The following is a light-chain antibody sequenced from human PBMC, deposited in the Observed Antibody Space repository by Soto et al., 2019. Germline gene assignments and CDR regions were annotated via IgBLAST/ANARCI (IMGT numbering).Light chain of an antibody. CDR3: QQYGTSLWT. CDR1: QSVSSSY. CDR2: SAS. Sequence: EVVLTQSPGTLSLSPGGKATPSRRASQSVSSSYLAWYHQKPGQAPRVLIYSASYRATGIPDRFSGSGSGTDFTLTISRVEPEDFALYYCQQYGTSLWTFGQGTKVDI. V-gene: IGKV3-20*01. J-gene: IGKJ1*01.